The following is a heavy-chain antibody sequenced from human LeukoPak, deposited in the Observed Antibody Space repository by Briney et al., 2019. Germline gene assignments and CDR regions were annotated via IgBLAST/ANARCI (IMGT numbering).Heavy chain of an antibody. D-gene: IGHD2-2*01. Sequence: GGSLRLSCAASGFTFSTYAMHWVRQAPGKGLEYISAISTDGFGKYYADSVRGRFTISRDNSENMLYLQMGSLGPEDMAVYYCTRWGSTSCYDSWGQGTLVTVSS. J-gene: IGHJ4*02. CDR2: ISTDGFGK. CDR1: GFTFSTYA. CDR3: TRWGSTSCYDS. V-gene: IGHV3-64*02.